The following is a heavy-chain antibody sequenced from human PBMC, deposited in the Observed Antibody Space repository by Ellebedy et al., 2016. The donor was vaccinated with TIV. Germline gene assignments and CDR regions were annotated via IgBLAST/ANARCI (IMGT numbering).Heavy chain of an antibody. J-gene: IGHJ3*02. Sequence: GESLKIPCAASGFTFSSYAMCWVRQAPGKGLEWVSTISGSGGSKYYADSVKGRFTISRDNSRNTLYLQMNSLRAEDTAVYYCARGLISGYYAGHAFDIWGQGTMVTVSS. V-gene: IGHV3-23*01. CDR1: GFTFSSYA. CDR2: ISGSGGSK. D-gene: IGHD3-22*01. CDR3: ARGLISGYYAGHAFDI.